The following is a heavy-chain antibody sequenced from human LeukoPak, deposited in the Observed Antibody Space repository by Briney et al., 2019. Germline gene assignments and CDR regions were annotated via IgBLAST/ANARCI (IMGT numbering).Heavy chain of an antibody. CDR3: ARDSLGVSRGWYREYTFDI. J-gene: IGHJ3*02. CDR2: ISGYNGAT. CDR1: GYIFTTYG. V-gene: IGHV1-18*01. Sequence: ASVKVSCKASGYIFTTYGINWVRQAPGQGLEWMGWISGYNGATNYAQNFQGRVTMTTDTSTSPAYMELRSLRSDETAVYYCARDSLGVSRGWYREYTFDIWGQGTLVTVSS. D-gene: IGHD6-19*01.